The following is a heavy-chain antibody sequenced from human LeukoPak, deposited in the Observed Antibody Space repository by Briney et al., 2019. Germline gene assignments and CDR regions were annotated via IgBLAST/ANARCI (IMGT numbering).Heavy chain of an antibody. V-gene: IGHV1-2*06. CDR2: MNGNSGVT. CDR1: GYTFTDYF. CDR3: ARDLSSTSNWEFDY. J-gene: IGHJ4*02. Sequence: ASVKVSCKASGYTFTDYFIHWVRQVPGQGPEWMGRMNGNSGVTMYAQTLQDRVTMTRDTSISTAYMELSRLTSDDTAVYYCARDLSSTSNWEFDYWGQGTLVTVSS. D-gene: IGHD7-27*01.